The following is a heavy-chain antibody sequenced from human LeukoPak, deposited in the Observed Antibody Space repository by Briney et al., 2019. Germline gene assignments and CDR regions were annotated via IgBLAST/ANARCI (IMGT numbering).Heavy chain of an antibody. J-gene: IGHJ2*01. Sequence: PSETLSLTCTVSGGSISNSDYYWGWIRQPPGKGLEWIGSIYYSGSTYYNPSLKSRVTISVDTSKNQFSLKLSSVTAADTAVYYCARPIVVESYWYFDLWGRGTLVTVSS. CDR2: IYYSGST. CDR3: ARPIVVESYWYFDL. V-gene: IGHV4-39*01. CDR1: GGSISNSDYY. D-gene: IGHD3-22*01.